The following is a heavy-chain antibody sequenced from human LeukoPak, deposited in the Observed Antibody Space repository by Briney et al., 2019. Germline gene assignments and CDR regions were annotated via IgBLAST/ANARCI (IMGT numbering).Heavy chain of an antibody. J-gene: IGHJ4*02. D-gene: IGHD2-2*02. Sequence: GESLKISCKGSGYRFTSYWIGWVRQMPGKGLEWMGIIYPGDSDTRYSPSFQGQVTISADKSISTAYLQWSSLKASDTAMYYCARARAPAAILFDYWGQGTLVTVSS. CDR2: IYPGDSDT. V-gene: IGHV5-51*01. CDR1: GYRFTSYW. CDR3: ARARAPAAILFDY.